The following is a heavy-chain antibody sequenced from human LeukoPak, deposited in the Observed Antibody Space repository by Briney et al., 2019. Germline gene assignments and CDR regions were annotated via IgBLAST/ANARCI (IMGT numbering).Heavy chain of an antibody. CDR3: ARGRGARGWFDP. Sequence: GASVKVSCKASGYTFTSYDINWVRQATGQGLEWMGWMNPNSGNTGYAQKFQGRVTMTRNTSISTAYMELSGLRSEDTAVYYCARGRGARGWFDPWGQGTLVTVSS. V-gene: IGHV1-8*01. J-gene: IGHJ5*02. CDR2: MNPNSGNT. CDR1: GYTFTSYD.